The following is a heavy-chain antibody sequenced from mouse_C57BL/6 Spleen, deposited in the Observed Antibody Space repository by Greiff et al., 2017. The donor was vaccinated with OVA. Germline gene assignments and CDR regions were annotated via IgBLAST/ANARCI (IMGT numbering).Heavy chain of an antibody. CDR3: AIPLYYYGSLDY. V-gene: IGHV1-61*01. D-gene: IGHD1-1*01. CDR1: GYTFTSYW. Sequence: VQLQQPGAELVRPGSSVKLSCKASGYTFTSYWMDWVKQRPGQGLEWIGNIYPSDSETHYNQKFKDKATLTVDKSSSTAYMQLSSLTSEDSAVYYCAIPLYYYGSLDYWGQGTTLTVSS. CDR2: IYPSDSET. J-gene: IGHJ2*01.